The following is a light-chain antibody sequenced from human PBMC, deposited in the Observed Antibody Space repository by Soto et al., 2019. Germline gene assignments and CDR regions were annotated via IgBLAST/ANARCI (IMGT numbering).Light chain of an antibody. J-gene: IGKJ1*01. CDR1: QSVSSSY. Sequence: EILLTQSPGTLSWSPGERATLSCRASQSVSSSYLAWYQQKPGQAPRLLIYGTSNRATGIPERFKGSGSGTDFALTITRLEPEDFAVYYCQQYGRAFGQGTKVDIK. CDR2: GTS. CDR3: QQYGRA. V-gene: IGKV3-20*01.